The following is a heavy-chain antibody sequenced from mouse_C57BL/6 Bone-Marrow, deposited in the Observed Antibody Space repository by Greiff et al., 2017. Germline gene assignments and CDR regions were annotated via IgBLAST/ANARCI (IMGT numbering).Heavy chain of an antibody. CDR3: ARRHYYAYYVDY. J-gene: IGHJ2*01. D-gene: IGHD1-2*01. CDR2: ISSGGSYT. V-gene: IGHV5-6*02. Sequence: EVMLVESGGDLVKPGGSLKLSCAASGFTFSSYGMSWVRQTPDKRLEWVATISSGGSYTYYPDSVKGRFTISRDNAKNTLYLQMSRLKSEDTAMYYCARRHYYAYYVDYWGQGTTLTVSS. CDR1: GFTFSSYG.